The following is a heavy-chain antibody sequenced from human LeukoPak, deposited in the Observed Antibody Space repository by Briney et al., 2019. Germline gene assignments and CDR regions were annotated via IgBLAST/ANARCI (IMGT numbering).Heavy chain of an antibody. CDR1: GFSFSSYS. V-gene: IGHV3-48*02. CDR3: ARDRSYYDILTGYYTTPDAFDI. CDR2: ISSSTSTI. J-gene: IGHJ3*02. D-gene: IGHD3-9*01. Sequence: GGSLRLSCAASGFSFSSYSMNWVRQAPGEGLEWVSYISSSTSTIDYADSVKGRFTISRDNAKNSLYLQMNSLRDEDTAVYYCARDRSYYDILTGYYTTPDAFDIWGQGTMVTVPS.